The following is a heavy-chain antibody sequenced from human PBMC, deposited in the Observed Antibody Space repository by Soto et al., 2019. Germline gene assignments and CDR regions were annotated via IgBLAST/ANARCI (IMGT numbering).Heavy chain of an antibody. CDR1: GGTFSSYA. CDR2: IIPIFGTA. D-gene: IGHD3-22*01. V-gene: IGHV1-69*01. J-gene: IGHJ4*02. CDR3: AREAGLRYYDSSGYSFDY. Sequence: QVQLVQSGAEVKKPGSSVKVSCKASGGTFSSYAISWVRQAPGQGLEWMGGIIPIFGTANYAQKFQGRVTITADESTRTAYMELSRLRSEDTAVYYCAREAGLRYYDSSGYSFDYWGQGTLVTVSS.